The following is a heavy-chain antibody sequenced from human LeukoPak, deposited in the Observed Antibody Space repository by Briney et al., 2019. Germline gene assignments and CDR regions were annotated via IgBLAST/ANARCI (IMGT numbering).Heavy chain of an antibody. CDR1: GYTFTSYG. J-gene: IGHJ5*02. CDR2: IIPIFGTA. V-gene: IGHV1-69*13. Sequence: ASVKVSCKASGYTFTSYGISWVRQAPGQGLEWMGGIIPIFGTANYAQKFQGRVTITADESTSTAYMELSNLRSEDTAVYYCASCLSSSWYEEEHWFDPWGQGTLVTVSS. CDR3: ASCLSSSWYEEEHWFDP. D-gene: IGHD6-13*01.